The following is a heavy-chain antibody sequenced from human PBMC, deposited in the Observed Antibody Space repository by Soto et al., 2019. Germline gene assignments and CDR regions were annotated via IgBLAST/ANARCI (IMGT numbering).Heavy chain of an antibody. CDR2: IYYTGTT. D-gene: IGHD3-10*01. CDR3: AREVSSFGSNHFDS. CDR1: GTSIRGYY. V-gene: IGHV4-59*01. Sequence: SETLSLTCSVSGTSIRGYYWTWIRQPPGKGLEWIGYIYYTGTTKYNPSLKSRVTISVDTSKNQFSLRLNYVTAADTAVYYCAREVSSFGSNHFDSWGQGALVTVSS. J-gene: IGHJ4*02.